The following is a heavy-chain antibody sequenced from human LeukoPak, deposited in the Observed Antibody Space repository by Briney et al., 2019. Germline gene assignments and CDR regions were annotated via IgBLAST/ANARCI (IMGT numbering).Heavy chain of an antibody. CDR1: GFTFSSYS. CDR3: ARDWTAAGSIYYYGMDV. J-gene: IGHJ6*02. V-gene: IGHV3-21*01. Sequence: GGSLRLSCAASGFTFSSYSMNWVRQAPGKGLEWVSSISSSSSYIYYADSVKGRFTISRDNAKNSLYLQMNGLRAEDTAVYYCARDWTAAGSIYYYGMDVWGQGTTVTVSS. D-gene: IGHD6-13*01. CDR2: ISSSSSYI.